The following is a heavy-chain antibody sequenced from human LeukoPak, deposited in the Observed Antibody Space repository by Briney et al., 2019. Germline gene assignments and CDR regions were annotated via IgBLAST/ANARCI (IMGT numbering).Heavy chain of an antibody. V-gene: IGHV1-2*02. CDR3: ARDRHSSSHAFDI. CDR1: GYTFTGYY. CDR2: INPNSGGT. J-gene: IGHJ3*02. Sequence: ASVKVSCKASGYTFTGYYMHWVRQAPGQGLEWMGWINPNSGGTNYAQKFQGRVTMTRDTSISTAYMALSRLRSDDTAVYYCARDRHSSSHAFDIWGQGTMVTVSS. D-gene: IGHD6-13*01.